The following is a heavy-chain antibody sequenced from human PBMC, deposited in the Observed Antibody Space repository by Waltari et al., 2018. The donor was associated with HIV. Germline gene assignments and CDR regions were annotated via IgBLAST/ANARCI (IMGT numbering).Heavy chain of an antibody. CDR3: ARGPDRYYGSGSGTTGFDP. CDR2: IYYSGST. V-gene: IGHV4-59*01. D-gene: IGHD3-10*01. CDR1: GGSISSYY. Sequence: QVQLQESGPGLVKPSETLSLTCTVSGGSISSYYWSWIRQPPGKGLEWIGYIYYSGSTNYNPSLKSRVTISVDTSKNQFSLKLSSVTAADTAVYYCARGPDRYYGSGSGTTGFDPWGQGTLVTVSS. J-gene: IGHJ5*02.